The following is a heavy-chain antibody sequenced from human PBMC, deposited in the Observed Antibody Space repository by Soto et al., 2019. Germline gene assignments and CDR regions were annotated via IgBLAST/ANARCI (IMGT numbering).Heavy chain of an antibody. V-gene: IGHV4-30-4*01. CDR3: ARDFGGYSYGYGMDV. Sequence: QVQLQESGPGLVKPSQTLSLTCTVSGGSISSGDYYWSWIRQPPGKGLEWIGYIYYSGSTYYNPSLKSRVTISVDMSKNQFSLKLSSVTAADTAVYYCARDFGGYSYGYGMDVWGQGTTVTVSS. D-gene: IGHD5-18*01. CDR2: IYYSGST. J-gene: IGHJ6*02. CDR1: GGSISSGDYY.